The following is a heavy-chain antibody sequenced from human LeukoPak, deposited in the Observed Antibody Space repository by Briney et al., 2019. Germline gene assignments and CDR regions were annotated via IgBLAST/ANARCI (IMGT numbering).Heavy chain of an antibody. CDR2: IYSYGTT. D-gene: IGHD2-8*01. J-gene: IGHJ4*02. CDR3: AKMVREFYTISYYFDY. Sequence: GGSLRLSCAASGFTVSSNYMSWVRQAPGKGLEWVSVIYSYGTTFYADSVKGRFTISRDNSKNTLFLQMNSLRAEDTAVYYCAKMVREFYTISYYFDYWGQGTLVTVSS. CDR1: GFTVSSNY. V-gene: IGHV3-53*01.